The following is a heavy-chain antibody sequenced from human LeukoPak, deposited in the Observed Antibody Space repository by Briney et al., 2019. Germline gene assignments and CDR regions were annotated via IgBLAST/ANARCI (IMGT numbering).Heavy chain of an antibody. J-gene: IGHJ4*02. D-gene: IGHD6-6*01. Sequence: PSETLSLTCPVSSGSNSSGVYSWSWIRQPPGKGLGLEWIGYIYYSGGTNYNPSLKSRVTISIDTSKNQVSLKLSSVTAADTAVYYCARLWDSSSSLDYWGQGTLVTVSS. CDR1: SGSNSSGVYS. CDR3: ARLWDSSSSLDY. CDR2: IYYSGGT. V-gene: IGHV4-61*08.